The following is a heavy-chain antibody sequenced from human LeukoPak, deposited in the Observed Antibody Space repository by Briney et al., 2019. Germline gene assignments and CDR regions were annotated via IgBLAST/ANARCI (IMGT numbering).Heavy chain of an antibody. J-gene: IGHJ6*03. CDR2: MYPNSGNT. D-gene: IGHD3-9*01. V-gene: IGHV1-8*01. CDR1: GYTFTSYD. Sequence: ASVKVSCKASGYTFTSYDINWVRQATGQGLEWMGWMYPNSGNTGYAQKFQGRVTMTRNTSISTAYMELSSLRSEDTAVYYCARGGILTDYYYYMDVWGKGTTVTISS. CDR3: ARGGILTDYYYYMDV.